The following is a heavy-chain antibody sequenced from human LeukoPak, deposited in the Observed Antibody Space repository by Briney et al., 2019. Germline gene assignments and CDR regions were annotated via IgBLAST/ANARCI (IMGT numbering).Heavy chain of an antibody. CDR3: ARDNFDGFDI. D-gene: IGHD3-9*01. J-gene: IGHJ3*02. Sequence: PGGSLRLSCAASGFTFSRYSMNWVRQAPGKGLEWVSYISRSSSNIYYADYVKGRFTISRDNAKNFLYLQMNSLRDEDTVMYYCARDNFDGFDIWGQGTMVTVSS. V-gene: IGHV3-48*02. CDR2: ISRSSSNI. CDR1: GFTFSRYS.